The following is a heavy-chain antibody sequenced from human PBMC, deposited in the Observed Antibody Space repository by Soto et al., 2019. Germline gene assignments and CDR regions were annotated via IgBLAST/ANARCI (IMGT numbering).Heavy chain of an antibody. Sequence: DVQLVESGGGLIQPGESLRLSCVAFGFNISGKKYVAWVRQAPGKGLEWVSALYDVDGSFYADSVKGRFTTSSDSSKTTVYLQMNDLRPDDTAVYYCATWHEREHAYDVWGQGTTVTVSS. D-gene: IGHD1-1*01. V-gene: IGHV3-53*01. J-gene: IGHJ3*01. CDR2: LYDVDGS. CDR1: GFNISGKKY. CDR3: ATWHEREHAYDV.